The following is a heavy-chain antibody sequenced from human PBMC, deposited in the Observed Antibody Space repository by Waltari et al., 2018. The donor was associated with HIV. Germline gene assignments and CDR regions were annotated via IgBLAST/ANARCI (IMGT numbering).Heavy chain of an antibody. CDR3: ARGPSSGWSWFDP. J-gene: IGHJ5*02. D-gene: IGHD6-19*01. CDR2: IGSLQNFI. CDR1: GFRFSAHN. V-gene: IGHV3-21*01. Sequence: EVRLLESGGGLVRPGGYMRLTCAASGFRFSAHNMNWFRQGPGKGLEWVASIGSLQNFIHYADSVKGRFTVSRDNAKNSLYLQMNSLTAEDTAVYYCARGPSSGWSWFDPWGQGTLVTVSS.